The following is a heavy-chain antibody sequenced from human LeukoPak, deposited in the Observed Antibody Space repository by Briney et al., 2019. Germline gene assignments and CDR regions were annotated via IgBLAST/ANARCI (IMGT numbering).Heavy chain of an antibody. CDR1: GFTFSSYW. CDR2: ISGSGGST. Sequence: GGSLRLTCAASGFTFSSYWMHWVRQAPGKGLEWVSAISGSGGSTYYADSVKGRFTISRDNSKNTLYLQMNSLRVEDTAVYYCASWPVGWYGEDSWGQGTLVTVSS. D-gene: IGHD6-19*01. CDR3: ASWPVGWYGEDS. V-gene: IGHV3-23*01. J-gene: IGHJ4*02.